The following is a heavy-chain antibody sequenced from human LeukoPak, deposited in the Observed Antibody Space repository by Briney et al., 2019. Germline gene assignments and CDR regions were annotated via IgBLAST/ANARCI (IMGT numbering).Heavy chain of an antibody. CDR3: ARGLGEDAFDI. CDR1: VHPNNRYH. J-gene: IGHJ3*02. V-gene: IGHV4-59*08. Sequence: PSVTETLLCTVCVHPNNRYHWRWPRDPPGKGLVWIGYIYYSGSTNYNPSLKSRVTISVDTSKNQFSLKLSSVTAADTAVYYCARGLGEDAFDIWGQGTMVTVSS. CDR2: IYYSGST. D-gene: IGHD3-16*01.